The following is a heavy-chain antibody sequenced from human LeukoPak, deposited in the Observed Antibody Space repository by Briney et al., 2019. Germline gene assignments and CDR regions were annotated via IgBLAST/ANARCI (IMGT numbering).Heavy chain of an antibody. V-gene: IGHV1-24*01. CDR3: ATRERYYYDSSGVDY. CDR1: GYTLTELS. J-gene: IGHJ4*02. Sequence: ASVKVSCKVSGYTLTELSMHWVRQAPGKGLEWMGGFDPEDGETIYAQKFQGRVTMTENTSTDTAYMELSSLRSEDTAVYYCATRERYYYDSSGVDYWGQGTLVTVSS. CDR2: FDPEDGET. D-gene: IGHD3-22*01.